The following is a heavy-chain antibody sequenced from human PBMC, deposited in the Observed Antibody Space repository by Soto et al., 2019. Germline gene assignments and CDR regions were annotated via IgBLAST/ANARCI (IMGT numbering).Heavy chain of an antibody. CDR1: GYTFYSHS. D-gene: IGHD5-18*01. J-gene: IGHJ6*02. CDR2: INADYGNT. CDR3: ARCIQGDYYYGMDV. V-gene: IGHV1-18*01. Sequence: QAQLVQSGAEVRKPGASVKVSCKASGYTFYSHSISWVRQAPGQGLEWMGRINADYGNTQYAQKFRGRVTMTTDTPTTTVYMELTNLRSDDTAVYYCARCIQGDYYYGMDVWGPGTTVTVSS.